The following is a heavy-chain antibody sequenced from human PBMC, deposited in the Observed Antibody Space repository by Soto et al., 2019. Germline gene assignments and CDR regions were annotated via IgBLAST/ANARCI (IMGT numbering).Heavy chain of an antibody. D-gene: IGHD6-13*01. Sequence: GGSLRLSCAASGFTFSSYWMSWVRQAPGKGLEWVANIKQDGSEKYYVDSVKGRFTISRDNAKNSLYLQMNSLRAEDTAVYYCARERIAAAGTPWPVPNWGQGTLVTVSS. CDR3: ARERIAAAGTPWPVPN. V-gene: IGHV3-7*03. CDR1: GFTFSSYW. J-gene: IGHJ4*02. CDR2: IKQDGSEK.